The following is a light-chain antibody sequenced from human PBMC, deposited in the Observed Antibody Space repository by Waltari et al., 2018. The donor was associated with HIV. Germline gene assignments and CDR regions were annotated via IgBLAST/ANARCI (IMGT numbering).Light chain of an antibody. CDR1: ALPKKY. V-gene: IGLV3-25*03. CDR3: QSADSSGSYV. J-gene: IGLJ1*01. CDR2: KDS. Sequence: YELTQPPSVSVSPGQTARITCSGDALPKKYAYWYQQRPGQAPVLVIYKDSERPSGIPERFSGSSSGTTVTLTISGVQAEDEADYYCQSADSSGSYVFGTGTTVTVL.